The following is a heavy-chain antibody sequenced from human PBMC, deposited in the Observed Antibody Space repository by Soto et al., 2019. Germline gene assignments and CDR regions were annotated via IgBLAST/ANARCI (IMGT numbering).Heavy chain of an antibody. CDR3: AGGVRSPVVGATTSFGRLDY. Sequence: PGGSLRLSCAASGFTFSSYAMHWVRQAPGKGLEWVAVISYDGSNKYYADSVKGRFTISRDNSKNTLYLQMNSLRAGDTAVYYCAGGVRSPVVGATTSFGRLDYWGQGTLVTVSS. V-gene: IGHV3-30-3*01. CDR1: GFTFSSYA. J-gene: IGHJ4*02. D-gene: IGHD1-26*01. CDR2: ISYDGSNK.